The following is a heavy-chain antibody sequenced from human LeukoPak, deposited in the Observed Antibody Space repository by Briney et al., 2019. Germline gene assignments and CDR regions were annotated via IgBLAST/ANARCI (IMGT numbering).Heavy chain of an antibody. Sequence: PGGSLRLSCAASGFTFSSYAMSWVRQAPGKGLEWVSAISGSGGSTYYADSVKGQFTIARDNSKNTLYLQMNSLRAEDTAVYYCAKDPTTVVTNNWFDPWGQGTLVTVSS. J-gene: IGHJ5*02. CDR3: AKDPTTVVTNNWFDP. CDR2: ISGSGGST. CDR1: GFTFSSYA. V-gene: IGHV3-23*01. D-gene: IGHD4-23*01.